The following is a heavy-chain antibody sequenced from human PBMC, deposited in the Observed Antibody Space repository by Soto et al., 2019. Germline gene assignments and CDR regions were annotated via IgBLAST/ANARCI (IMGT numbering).Heavy chain of an antibody. J-gene: IGHJ4*02. V-gene: IGHV1-69*02. CDR1: GGTFSSYP. CDR2: IIPILDIT. CDR3: ARPTSTGTTSGYYFDY. Sequence: QVQLVQSGAEVKKPGSSVKVSCKASGGTFSSYPISWVRQAPGQGLEWMGRIIPILDITDYAQRFQGRVTITVDKSTSTAYMELSSLSSDDPAVYYCARPTSTGTTSGYYFDYWGQGTLVTVSS. D-gene: IGHD1-7*01.